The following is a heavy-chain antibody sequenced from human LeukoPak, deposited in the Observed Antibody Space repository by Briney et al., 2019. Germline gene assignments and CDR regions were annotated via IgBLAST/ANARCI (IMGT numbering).Heavy chain of an antibody. J-gene: IGHJ4*02. Sequence: GGSLRLSCAASGFTFSSYAMSWVRQAPGKGLEWVSAISDSGGSTYYAASVKGRFTISRDNSKNTLYLQMNSLTAEDTAVYYCAKLTYYDVLTGYYSSYYFDSWGQGTLVTVPS. D-gene: IGHD3-9*01. CDR3: AKLTYYDVLTGYYSSYYFDS. CDR2: ISDSGGST. V-gene: IGHV3-23*01. CDR1: GFTFSSYA.